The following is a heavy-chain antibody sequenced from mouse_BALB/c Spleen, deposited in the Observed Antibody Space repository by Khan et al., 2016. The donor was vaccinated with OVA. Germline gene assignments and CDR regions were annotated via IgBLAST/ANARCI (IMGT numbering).Heavy chain of an antibody. J-gene: IGHJ2*01. CDR1: GYSITSDYA. Sequence: EVQLVESGPGLVKPSQSLSLTCTVTGYSITSDYAWNWIRQFPGNKLEWKGYISYSGNTKYNPSLKSRISITRDTSKNQFFLQLNFVTIEDTATYYCARIQGGDFDYWGQGTTLTVSS. V-gene: IGHV3-2*02. CDR3: ARIQGGDFDY. CDR2: ISYSGNT. D-gene: IGHD3-2*02.